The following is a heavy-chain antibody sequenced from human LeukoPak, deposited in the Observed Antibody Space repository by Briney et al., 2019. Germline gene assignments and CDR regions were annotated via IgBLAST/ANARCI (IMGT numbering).Heavy chain of an antibody. CDR3: AKGIAAAVIPFDY. CDR2: ISGSGYYS. D-gene: IGHD6-13*01. J-gene: IGHJ4*02. CDR1: EFTFDNYA. Sequence: PGGSLRLSCAASEFTFDNYAMSWVRQAPGKGLEWVSVISGSGYYSYYADSVKGRFTVSRDNSKTTLYLQMNSLRAEDTAVYYCAKGIAAAVIPFDYWGQGTLVTVSS. V-gene: IGHV3-23*01.